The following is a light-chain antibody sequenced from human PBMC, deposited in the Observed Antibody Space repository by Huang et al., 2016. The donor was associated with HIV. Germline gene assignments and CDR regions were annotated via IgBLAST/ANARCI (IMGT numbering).Light chain of an antibody. V-gene: IGKV1-39*01. CDR3: LQSYSMFRT. CDR1: QNIDIY. Sequence: EIQMTQSPSSLSAYVGDTVTITCRASQNIDIYLNCYQLRQGKAPKLLIYTASSLQTGVPSRFSGSGSGTDFTLTIDSLQPEDFATYYCLQSYSMFRTFGQGTKLDFK. J-gene: IGKJ2*01. CDR2: TAS.